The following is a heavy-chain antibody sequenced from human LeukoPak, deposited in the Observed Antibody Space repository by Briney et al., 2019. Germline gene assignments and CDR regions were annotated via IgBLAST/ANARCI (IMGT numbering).Heavy chain of an antibody. V-gene: IGHV4-4*07. CDR3: ARGYSSSFFDY. CDR2: IYTSGST. D-gene: IGHD6-13*01. J-gene: IGHJ4*02. CDR1: GGSISSYY. Sequence: SETLSLTCTVSGGSISSYYWSWIRQLAGNGLEWIGRIYTSGSTNYNPSLKSRVTMSVDTSKNQFSLKLSSVTAADTAVYYCARGYSSSFFDYWGQGTLVTVSS.